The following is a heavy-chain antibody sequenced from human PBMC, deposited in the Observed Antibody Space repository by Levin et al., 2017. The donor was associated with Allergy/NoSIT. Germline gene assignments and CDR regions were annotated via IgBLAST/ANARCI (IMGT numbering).Heavy chain of an antibody. J-gene: IGHJ4*02. V-gene: IGHV3-13*04. Sequence: ETLSLTCAASGFTFSRYDMHWVRQLTGKGLEWVSAIGIAGDTYYPGSVKGRFTISRDDAKNFLYLQMNNLRAGDTAVYYCARETGMGSSGWGGLDYWGQGILVTVSS. CDR3: ARETGMGSSGWGGLDY. CDR1: GFTFSRYD. D-gene: IGHD6-25*01. CDR2: IGIAGDT.